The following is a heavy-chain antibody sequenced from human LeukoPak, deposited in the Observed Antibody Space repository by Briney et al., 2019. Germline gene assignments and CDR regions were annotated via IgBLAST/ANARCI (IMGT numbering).Heavy chain of an antibody. D-gene: IGHD4-17*01. Sequence: PGGSLRLSCAASGFSFSNYGMHWVRQAPGKGLEWVAIISYDGTSEYYADSVKGRFAVSRVNSRNTLYLQMNSLRAEDTAIYYCAKDRTYYGDHLDSWGQGTLVIVSS. V-gene: IGHV3-30*18. CDR1: GFSFSNYG. CDR3: AKDRTYYGDHLDS. CDR2: ISYDGTSE. J-gene: IGHJ4*02.